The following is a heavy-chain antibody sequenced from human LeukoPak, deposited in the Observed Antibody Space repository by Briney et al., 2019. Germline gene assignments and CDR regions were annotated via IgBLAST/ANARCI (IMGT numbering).Heavy chain of an antibody. Sequence: GASVRVSCKASGYTFNSFGISWLRQAPGQGLEWMGWISGYSGNTNSGQKFQARITMTADTSTTTAYMELRSLTSDDTAIYYCARGRLLDVWGQGSPVTVSS. CDR1: GYTFNSFG. V-gene: IGHV1-18*01. CDR3: ARGRLLDV. J-gene: IGHJ4*02. CDR2: ISGYSGNT.